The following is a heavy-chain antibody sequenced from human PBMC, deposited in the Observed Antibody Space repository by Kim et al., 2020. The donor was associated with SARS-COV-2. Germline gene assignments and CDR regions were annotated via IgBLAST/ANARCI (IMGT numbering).Heavy chain of an antibody. CDR1: GFTFSGYG. CDR2: ISYDGGNK. CDR3: AKDRGGYSQYYYYGMDV. J-gene: IGHJ6*02. V-gene: IGHV3-30*18. D-gene: IGHD4-4*01. Sequence: GGSLRLSCVASGFTFSGYGMHWVRQAPGKGLEWVAIISYDGGNKYYADSVKGRFTISRDNSKNTLYLQMNSLRAEDTAVYYCAKDRGGYSQYYYYGMDVWGQGTTVTVSS.